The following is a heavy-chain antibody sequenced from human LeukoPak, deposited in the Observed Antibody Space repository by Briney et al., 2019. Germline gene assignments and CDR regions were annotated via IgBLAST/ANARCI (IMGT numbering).Heavy chain of an antibody. V-gene: IGHV4-61*02. Sequence: TSETLSLTCTVPGGSISSGSYYWSWIRQPAGKGLEWIGRIYTSGSTNYNPSLKSRVTISVDTSKNQFSLKLSSVTAADTAVYYCARETYYYDSSGYLHYFDYWGQGTLVTVSS. CDR1: GGSISSGSYY. CDR2: IYTSGST. D-gene: IGHD3-22*01. J-gene: IGHJ4*02. CDR3: ARETYYYDSSGYLHYFDY.